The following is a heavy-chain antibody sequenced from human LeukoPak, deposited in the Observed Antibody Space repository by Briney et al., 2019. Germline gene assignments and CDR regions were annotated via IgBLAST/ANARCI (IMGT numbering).Heavy chain of an antibody. J-gene: IGHJ4*02. V-gene: IGHV3-9*01. CDR1: GFTFDDYA. D-gene: IGHD4-23*01. Sequence: GGSLRLSCAASGFTFDDYAMHWVRQAPGKGLEWVSGISWNSGSIGYADSVKGRFTIYRDKDKHSLYLQMNSLRAEDTALYYCAKLAYGGNSGYFDYWGQGTLVTVSS. CDR3: AKLAYGGNSGYFDY. CDR2: ISWNSGSI.